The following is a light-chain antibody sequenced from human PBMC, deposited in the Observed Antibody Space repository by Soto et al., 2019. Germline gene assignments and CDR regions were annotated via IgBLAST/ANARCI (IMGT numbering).Light chain of an antibody. J-gene: IGKJ3*01. V-gene: IGKV1-8*01. Sequence: AIRMTQSPSSFSASTGDRVTITCRASQGISSYLAWYQQKPGKAPKLLIYAASTLQSGVPSRFSGSGSGTDFTLTFSCLQYEDFATYYCQQYYSYPLTVGPGTKVDIK. CDR2: AAS. CDR1: QGISSY. CDR3: QQYYSYPLT.